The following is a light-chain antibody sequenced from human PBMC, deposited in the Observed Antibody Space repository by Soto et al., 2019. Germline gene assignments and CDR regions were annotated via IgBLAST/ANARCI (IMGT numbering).Light chain of an antibody. CDR1: TGPVTSDYY. CDR2: STT. J-gene: IGLJ2*01. V-gene: IGLV7-43*01. Sequence: QAVVTQEPSLTVSPGGTVTLTFASSTGPVTSDYYPNWFQQKPGQAPRALIYSTTKKHSWTPARFSGALLGGKAALTLSGVQPEDEADYFCLLYYGAAVVFGGGTKLTVL. CDR3: LLYYGAAVV.